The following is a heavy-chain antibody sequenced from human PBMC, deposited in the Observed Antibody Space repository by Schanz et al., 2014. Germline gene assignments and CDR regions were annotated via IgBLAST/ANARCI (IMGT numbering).Heavy chain of an antibody. CDR1: GFTFSTYA. Sequence: EVKLLESGGTLVRPGGSLRLSCAASGFTFSTYAMAWVRQAPGKGLEWVSSINGDGSRTAYADTVRGRFTISRDNAKNSLYLQMNSLRAEDAAVYYCARIGGSVFDYWAQGTLVIVSS. CDR3: ARIGGSVFDY. V-gene: IGHV3-23*01. J-gene: IGHJ4*02. CDR2: INGDGSRT. D-gene: IGHD3-10*01.